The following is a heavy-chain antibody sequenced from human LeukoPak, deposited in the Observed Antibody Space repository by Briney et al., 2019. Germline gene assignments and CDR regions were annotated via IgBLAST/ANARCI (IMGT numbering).Heavy chain of an antibody. D-gene: IGHD3-16*01. V-gene: IGHV4-34*01. Sequence: PSETLSLTCAVYGGSFSGYYWSWIRQPPGKGLEWIGEINHSGSTNYNPSLKSRVTISVDTSKNQFSLKLSSVTAADTAVYYCARVERGPIDYWGQGTLVTVSS. J-gene: IGHJ4*02. CDR1: GGSFSGYY. CDR2: INHSGST. CDR3: ARVERGPIDY.